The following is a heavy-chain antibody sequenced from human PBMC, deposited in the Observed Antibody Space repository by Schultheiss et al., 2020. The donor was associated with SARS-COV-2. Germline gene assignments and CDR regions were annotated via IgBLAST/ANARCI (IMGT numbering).Heavy chain of an antibody. J-gene: IGHJ4*02. Sequence: SVKVSCKASGGTFSSYAISWVRQAPGQGLEWMGGIIPIFGIANYAQKFQGRVTITADKSTSTAYMELSSLRSADTAVYYCSRDQGDTAMGDYWGQGTLVTVSS. V-gene: IGHV1-69*10. D-gene: IGHD5-18*01. CDR2: IIPIFGIA. CDR3: SRDQGDTAMGDY. CDR1: GGTFSSYA.